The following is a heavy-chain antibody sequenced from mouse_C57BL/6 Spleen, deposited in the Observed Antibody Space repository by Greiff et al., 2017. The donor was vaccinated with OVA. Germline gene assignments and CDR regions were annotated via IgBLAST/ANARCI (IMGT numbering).Heavy chain of an antibody. Sequence: QVQLQQPGAELVKPGASVKLSCKASDYTFTSYWMHWVKQRPGQGLEWIGMIHPNSGSTNYNEKFKSKATLTVDKSASTAYMQLSSLTSEDSAVYYCARPTTVVYFDYWGQGTTLTVSS. V-gene: IGHV1-64*01. D-gene: IGHD1-1*01. CDR1: DYTFTSYW. CDR2: IHPNSGST. J-gene: IGHJ2*01. CDR3: ARPTTVVYFDY.